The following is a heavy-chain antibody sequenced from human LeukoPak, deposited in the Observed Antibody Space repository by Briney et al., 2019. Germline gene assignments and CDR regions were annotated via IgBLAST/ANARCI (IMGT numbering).Heavy chain of an antibody. CDR1: GGSISSYY. CDR2: IYYRGST. J-gene: IGHJ6*02. D-gene: IGHD3-9*01. CDR3: ARTGPHYYYGMDV. V-gene: IGHV4-59*01. Sequence: SETLSLTCTVSGGSISSYYWSWIRQPPGKGLEWIGYIYYRGSTNYNPSLKSRVTTSVDTSKNQFSLKLSSVTAADTAVYYCARTGPHYYYGMDVWGQGTTVTVSS.